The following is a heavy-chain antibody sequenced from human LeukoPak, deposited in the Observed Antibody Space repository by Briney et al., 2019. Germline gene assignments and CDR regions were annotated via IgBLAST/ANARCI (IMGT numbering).Heavy chain of an antibody. CDR2: IKPDGSEK. CDR1: GFTFSSYW. V-gene: IGHV3-7*01. Sequence: GGSLRLSCAASGFTFSSYWMSWVRQAPGKGLEWVANIKPDGSEKYYVDSVKGRFTISRDNAKNSLYLQMNSLRAEDTAVYYCAEFGITMIGGVWGKGTTVTISS. CDR3: AEFGITMIGGV. D-gene: IGHD3-10*02. J-gene: IGHJ6*04.